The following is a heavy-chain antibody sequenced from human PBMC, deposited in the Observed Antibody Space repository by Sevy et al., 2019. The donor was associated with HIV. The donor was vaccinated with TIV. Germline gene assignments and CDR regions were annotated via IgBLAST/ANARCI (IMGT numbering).Heavy chain of an antibody. D-gene: IGHD3-10*01. J-gene: IGHJ4*02. Sequence: GGSLRLSCAASGFTFSSYAMSWVRQAPGKGLEWVSAISGSGGSTYYADSVKGRFTISRDNSKNTLYLQMNSLRAEDTAVYYCAKVLGSLMVRGVIPYFDYWGEGTLVTVSS. CDR1: GFTFSSYA. V-gene: IGHV3-23*01. CDR3: AKVLGSLMVRGVIPYFDY. CDR2: ISGSGGST.